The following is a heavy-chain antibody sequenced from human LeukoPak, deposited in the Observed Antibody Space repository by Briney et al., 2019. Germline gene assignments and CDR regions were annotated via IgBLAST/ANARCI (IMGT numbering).Heavy chain of an antibody. V-gene: IGHV4-59*01. J-gene: IGHJ4*02. CDR1: GGSISSYY. CDR2: IYYSGST. Sequence: PSETLSLTCTVSGGSISSYYWSWIRQPPGKGLEWIGYIYYSGSTNYNPSLKSRVTISVGTSKNQFSLKLSSVTAADTAVYYCARGVGNQWELHYFDYWGQGTLVTVSS. CDR3: ARGVGNQWELHYFDY. D-gene: IGHD1-26*01.